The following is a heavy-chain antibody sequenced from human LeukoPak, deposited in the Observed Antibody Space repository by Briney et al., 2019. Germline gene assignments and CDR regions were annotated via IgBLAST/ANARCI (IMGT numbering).Heavy chain of an antibody. CDR3: ARVVAARLYNWFDP. D-gene: IGHD6-6*01. V-gene: IGHV1-8*01. Sequence: GASVKVSCKASGYTFTSNDINWVRQATGQGLEWMGWMNPNSGNTGYAQKFQGRVTMTRNTSISTAYMELSSLRSEDTAVYYCARVVAARLYNWFDPWGQGTLVTVSS. CDR2: MNPNSGNT. J-gene: IGHJ5*02. CDR1: GYTFTSND.